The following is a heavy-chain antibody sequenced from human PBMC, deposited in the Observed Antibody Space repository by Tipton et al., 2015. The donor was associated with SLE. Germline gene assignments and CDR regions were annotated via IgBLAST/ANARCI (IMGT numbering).Heavy chain of an antibody. D-gene: IGHD3-16*01. CDR1: GYSFSSSW. CDR3: ARLRGSPGWGYYGMDV. Sequence: QLVQSGGEVKKPGESLKISCKTSGYSFSSSWMAWVRQKPGKGLESMGIIYPGDSDTIYSPSLQGQVTMSADRSITTAYLQWRSLQASDSGVYYCARLRGSPGWGYYGMDVWGQGTTGTVSS. CDR2: IYPGDSDT. J-gene: IGHJ6*02. V-gene: IGHV5-51*03.